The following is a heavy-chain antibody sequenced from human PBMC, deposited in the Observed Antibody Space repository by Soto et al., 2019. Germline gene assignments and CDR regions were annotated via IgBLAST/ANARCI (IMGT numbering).Heavy chain of an antibody. V-gene: IGHV3-23*01. CDR2: ISGSGGST. Sequence: GGSLRLSCAASGFTFSSYAMSWVRQAPGKGLEWVSAISGSGGSTHYADSVKGRFTISRDNSKNTLYLQMNSLRAEDTAVYYCAKDMVRGVIIPYYFDYWGQGTLVTVSS. CDR1: GFTFSSYA. CDR3: AKDMVRGVIIPYYFDY. D-gene: IGHD3-10*01. J-gene: IGHJ4*02.